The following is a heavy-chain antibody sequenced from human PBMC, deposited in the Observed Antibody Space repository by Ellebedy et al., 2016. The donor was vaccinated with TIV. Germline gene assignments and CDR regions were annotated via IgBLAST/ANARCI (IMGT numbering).Heavy chain of an antibody. J-gene: IGHJ4*02. V-gene: IGHV4-34*01. D-gene: IGHD2-15*01. CDR3: ARGSLPNSGIHDY. CDR1: GGSFSGYY. Sequence: MPSETLSLTCAVYGGSFSGYYWSWIRQPPGKGLEWIGEINHSGSTNYNPSLKSRVTISVDASKNQFSLKLSSVTAADTAVYYCARGSLPNSGIHDYWGQGTLVTVSS. CDR2: INHSGST.